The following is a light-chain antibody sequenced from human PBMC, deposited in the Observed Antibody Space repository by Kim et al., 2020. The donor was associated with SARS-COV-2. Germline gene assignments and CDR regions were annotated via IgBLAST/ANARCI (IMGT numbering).Light chain of an antibody. CDR3: QQYGSSPLT. Sequence: EIVLTQSPDPLSLSPGERATLSCRASQSVTSTYLAWYQQYPGQAPRFLIYGASSRATGIPDRFSGSGSGTDFTLTISRLEPEDFAVYFCQQYGSSPLTFGGGTKVDIK. J-gene: IGKJ4*01. CDR1: QSVTSTY. V-gene: IGKV3-20*01. CDR2: GAS.